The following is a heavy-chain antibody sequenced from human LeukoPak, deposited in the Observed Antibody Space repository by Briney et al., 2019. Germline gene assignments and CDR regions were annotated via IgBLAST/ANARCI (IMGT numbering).Heavy chain of an antibody. D-gene: IGHD3-22*01. CDR2: INHSGST. Sequence: PSETLSLTCAVYGGSFSGYYWSWIRQPPGKGLEWIGEINHSGSTNYNPSLKSRVTISVDTSKNQFSLKLSSVTAADTAVYYCARDVYYDSRGLPDAFDIWGQGTMVTVSS. CDR1: GGSFSGYY. V-gene: IGHV4-34*01. J-gene: IGHJ3*02. CDR3: ARDVYYDSRGLPDAFDI.